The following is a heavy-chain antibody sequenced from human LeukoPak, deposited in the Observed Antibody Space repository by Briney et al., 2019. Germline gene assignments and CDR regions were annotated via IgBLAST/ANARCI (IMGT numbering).Heavy chain of an antibody. CDR3: ARTLGQWLAYQVFDY. J-gene: IGHJ4*02. Sequence: SVKVSCKASGGTFSSYAISWVRQAPGQGLEWMGGIIPIFGTANYAQKFQGRVTITADESTSTAYMELSSLRSEDTAVYYCARTLGQWLAYQVFDYWGQGTLVTVSS. CDR1: GGTFSSYA. V-gene: IGHV1-69*13. D-gene: IGHD6-19*01. CDR2: IIPIFGTA.